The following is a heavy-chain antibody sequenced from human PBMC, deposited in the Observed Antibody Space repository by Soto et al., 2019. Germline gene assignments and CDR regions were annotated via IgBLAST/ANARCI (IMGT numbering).Heavy chain of an antibody. J-gene: IGHJ4*02. CDR2: ISSTTNYI. Sequence: GGSLRLSCAASGFTFTRYSMNWVRRAPGKGLEWVSSISSTTNYIYYADSMKGRFTVSRDNAKNSVHLEMNSLSAEDTAVYYCARESEDLTSNFDYWGQGTLVTVSS. CDR3: ARESEDLTSNFDY. CDR1: GFTFTRYS. V-gene: IGHV3-21*01.